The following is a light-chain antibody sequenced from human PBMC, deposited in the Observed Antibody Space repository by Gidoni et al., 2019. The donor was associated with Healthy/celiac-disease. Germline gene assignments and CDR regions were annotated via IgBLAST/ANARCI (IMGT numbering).Light chain of an antibody. CDR1: QSISSW. V-gene: IGKV1-5*03. CDR3: QQYNSYST. J-gene: IGKJ1*01. Sequence: DIQMTQSPSTLSASVGDRVTITCRASQSISSWLAWYQQKPGKAPNLLIYKASSLESGVPSRFSGSGSGTEFTLTIRSLQPDDFATYYCQQYNSYSTFXXXTKVEIK. CDR2: KAS.